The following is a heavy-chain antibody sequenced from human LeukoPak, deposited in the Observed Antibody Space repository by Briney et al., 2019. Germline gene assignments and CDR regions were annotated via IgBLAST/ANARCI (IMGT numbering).Heavy chain of an antibody. V-gene: IGHV3-7*03. CDR3: ATTQTFDY. D-gene: IGHD2-15*01. J-gene: IGHJ4*02. CDR2: VKQDGSEK. CDR1: GFTFSNYW. Sequence: PGGSLRLSCTASGFTFSNYWMSWIRQAPGKGLEWVANVKQDGSEKYYVDSVKGRFSISRDNAKSSLDLQMNNLRAEDTAVYYCATTQTFDYWGQGTLVTVSS.